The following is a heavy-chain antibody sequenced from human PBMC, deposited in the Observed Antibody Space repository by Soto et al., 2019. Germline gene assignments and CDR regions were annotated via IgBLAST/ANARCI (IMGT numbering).Heavy chain of an antibody. J-gene: IGHJ4*02. CDR3: ARAGGHCSSTSCVDF. CDR1: GDTFSSYG. Sequence: VQLLESGAEVKKPGSSVKVSCKTSGDTFSSYGINWVRLAPGQGLEWMGGIKPVFGSPVYARKFEGRLTMTADESTSTAYMQLSSLKSEDTAVYYCARAGGHCSSTSCVDFWGQGTLITVSS. D-gene: IGHD2-2*01. V-gene: IGHV1-69*01. CDR2: IKPVFGSP.